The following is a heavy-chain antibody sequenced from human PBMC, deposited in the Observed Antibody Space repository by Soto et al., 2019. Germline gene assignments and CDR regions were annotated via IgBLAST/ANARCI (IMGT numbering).Heavy chain of an antibody. CDR2: ISTSSSYI. Sequence: GGSLRLSCAGSGFTFSSYSMNWVRQAPGKGLEWVSSISTSSSYIYYADSVKGRFTISRDNAKNSLYLQVNSLRAEDTAVYYCARSSGQALDYWGQGTLVTVSS. J-gene: IGHJ4*02. D-gene: IGHD5-12*01. CDR3: ARSSGQALDY. V-gene: IGHV3-21*01. CDR1: GFTFSSYS.